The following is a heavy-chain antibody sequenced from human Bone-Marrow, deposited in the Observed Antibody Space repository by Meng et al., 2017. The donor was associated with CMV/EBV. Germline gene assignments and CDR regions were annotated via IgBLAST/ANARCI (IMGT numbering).Heavy chain of an antibody. CDR3: ARGWSGSYGD. V-gene: IGHV3-7*01. J-gene: IGHJ4*02. CDR2: IKEDGSEK. CDR1: GFTFSSYW. D-gene: IGHD1-26*01. Sequence: GESLKISCAASGFTFSSYWMSWVRQAPGKGLEWVANIKEDGSEKYYVDSVKGRFTISRDNAKNSLYLQMNSLRAEDTAVYCCARGWSGSYGDWGRGPLVTGYS.